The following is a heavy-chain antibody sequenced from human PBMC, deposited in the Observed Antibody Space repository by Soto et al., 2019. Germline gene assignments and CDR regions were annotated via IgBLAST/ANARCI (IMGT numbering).Heavy chain of an antibody. CDR1: GFSFSSYA. D-gene: IGHD4-17*01. J-gene: IGHJ4*02. V-gene: IGHV3-30-3*01. CDR3: AREHGDSGNTPHY. Sequence: QVQLVESGGGVVQPGRSLRLSCAASGFSFSSYAMHWVRQAPGKGLEWVAVISYDGSNKYYADSVKGRFTICRDNSKNTLFLQMNSLRAEDTAVYYCAREHGDSGNTPHYWGQGTLVTVSS. CDR2: ISYDGSNK.